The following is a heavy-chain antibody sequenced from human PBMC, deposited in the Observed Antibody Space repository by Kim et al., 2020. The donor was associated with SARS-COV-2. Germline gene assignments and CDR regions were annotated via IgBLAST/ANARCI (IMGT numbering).Heavy chain of an antibody. J-gene: IGHJ4*02. CDR3: ARGNVPIDFYFDY. Sequence: LYMESVRGRFTISRDNAKNSLYLQMNSLRAEDTAVYYCARGNVPIDFYFDYWGQGTLVTVSS. D-gene: IGHD2-8*01. V-gene: IGHV3-7*01.